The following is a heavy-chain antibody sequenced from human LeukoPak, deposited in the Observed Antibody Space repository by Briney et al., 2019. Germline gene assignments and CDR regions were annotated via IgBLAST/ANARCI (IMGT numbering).Heavy chain of an antibody. CDR2: IRYDGSNK. CDR3: AKDKYYYDSSGYYWFDY. CDR1: GFTFSSYG. Sequence: PGGSLRLSCAASGFTFSSYGMHWVRQAPGKGLEWVAFIRYDGSNKYYADSVKGRFTISRDNSKNTLYLQMNSLRAEDTAVYYCAKDKYYYDSSGYYWFDYWGQGTLVTVSS. D-gene: IGHD3-22*01. J-gene: IGHJ4*02. V-gene: IGHV3-30*02.